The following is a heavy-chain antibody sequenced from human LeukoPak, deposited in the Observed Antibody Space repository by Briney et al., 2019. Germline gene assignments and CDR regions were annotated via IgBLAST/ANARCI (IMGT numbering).Heavy chain of an antibody. CDR3: ARGDYIWGSYRQDY. Sequence: PGGSLRLSCAASGFTFRNYSMHWVRQAPGKGLEGVSYISKTSSTLYYADSVKGRFTISRDNAKNSLYLQMNSLRDEDTAVYYCARGDYIWGSYRQDYWGQGTLVTVSS. V-gene: IGHV3-48*02. CDR2: ISKTSSTL. J-gene: IGHJ4*02. CDR1: GFTFRNYS. D-gene: IGHD3-16*02.